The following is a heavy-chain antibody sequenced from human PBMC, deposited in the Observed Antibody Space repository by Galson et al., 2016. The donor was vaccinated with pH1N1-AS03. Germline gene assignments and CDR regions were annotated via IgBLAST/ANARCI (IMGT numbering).Heavy chain of an antibody. CDR2: INPKNGFT. J-gene: IGHJ6*02. D-gene: IGHD1-26*01. CDR1: GYIFTDFY. Sequence: SVKVSCKASGYIFTDFYVHWVRQAPGQGLEWMGWINPKNGFTNYAQKFQAWVTMTGDTSISTAYMELHGLKSDDTAVYSCARDPRGPCSSATCATTYYFGMDVWGQGTTVIVSS. CDR3: ARDPRGPCSSATCATTYYFGMDV. V-gene: IGHV1-2*04.